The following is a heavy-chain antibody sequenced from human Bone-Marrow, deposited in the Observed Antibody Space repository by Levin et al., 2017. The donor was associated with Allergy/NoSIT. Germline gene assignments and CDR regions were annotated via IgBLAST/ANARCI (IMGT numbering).Heavy chain of an antibody. J-gene: IGHJ4*02. V-gene: IGHV3-23*01. CDR2: ISGSGGST. CDR1: GFTFRNSA. CDR3: AKDRESFYYDKSGPDFDS. D-gene: IGHD3-22*01. Sequence: SCAASGFTFRNSAMNWVRQAPGKGLEWVSGISGSGGSTYYPGYVKGRFTISRDNSKNTLYLEMDSLRAEDTAVYYCAKDRESFYYDKSGPDFDSWGQGTLVTVSS.